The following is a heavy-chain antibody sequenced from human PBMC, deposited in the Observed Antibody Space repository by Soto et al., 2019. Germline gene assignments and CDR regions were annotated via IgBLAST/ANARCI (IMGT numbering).Heavy chain of an antibody. CDR2: IFYSGTA. V-gene: IGHV4-30-4*01. CDR3: GRTEYGTAYFEP. CDR1: RASLSIGNHD. D-gene: IGHD1-1*01. Sequence: LSLTCTVTRASLSIGNHDLSWIGQPPGKGLEWIGYIFYSGTAYYNPSLKSRLTISVEASKNQFSLKLSSVTAADTAVYYCGRTEYGTAYFEPWGQGSLVIV. J-gene: IGHJ5*02.